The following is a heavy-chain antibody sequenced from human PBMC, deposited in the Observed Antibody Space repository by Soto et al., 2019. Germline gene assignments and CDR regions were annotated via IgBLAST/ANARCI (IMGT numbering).Heavy chain of an antibody. CDR2: INPSAGTT. CDR3: ARWYSSGYTDY. Sequence: QVQLVQSGAEVKKPGASVKVSCKASGYIFTTYHLHWVRQASGQGLEWMGVINPSAGTTTYAQKFQGRITVTRDTSTNTGSLELSGLTSEDTAVYYCARWYSSGYTDYWGQGTLVTDS. J-gene: IGHJ4*02. CDR1: GYIFTTYH. V-gene: IGHV1-46*01. D-gene: IGHD6-19*01.